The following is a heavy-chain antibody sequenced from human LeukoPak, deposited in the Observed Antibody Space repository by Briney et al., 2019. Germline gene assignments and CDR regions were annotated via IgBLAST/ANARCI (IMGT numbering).Heavy chain of an antibody. Sequence: GGSLRLSCAASGFTFSGFARGWVRRTPGKGLEWVSGISGSGDNTLYADSVKGRFTISRDNSKNTLYLEMNSLRAEDTAIYYCAKMKGHPLPKYYMDVWGQGTTVTVSS. CDR2: ISGSGDNT. V-gene: IGHV3-23*01. D-gene: IGHD1-26*01. CDR1: GFTFSGFA. CDR3: AKMKGHPLPKYYMDV. J-gene: IGHJ6*01.